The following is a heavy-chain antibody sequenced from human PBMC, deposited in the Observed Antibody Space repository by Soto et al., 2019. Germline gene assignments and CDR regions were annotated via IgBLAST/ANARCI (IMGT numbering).Heavy chain of an antibody. J-gene: IGHJ3*02. CDR3: ARDGNCSGGSCSAVDAFDI. CDR2: IYYSGST. V-gene: IGHV4-59*12. D-gene: IGHD2-15*01. Sequence: PSETLSLTCTVSGGSISGYDWSWIRQPPGKGLEWIGYIYYSGSTYYNPSLKSRVTISVDTSKNQFSLKLSSVTAADTAVYYCARDGNCSGGSCSAVDAFDIWGQGTMVTVSS. CDR1: GGSISGYD.